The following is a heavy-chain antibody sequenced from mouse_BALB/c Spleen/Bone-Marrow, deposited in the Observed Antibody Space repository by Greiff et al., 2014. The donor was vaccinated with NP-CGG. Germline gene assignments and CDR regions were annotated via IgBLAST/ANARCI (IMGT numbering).Heavy chain of an antibody. CDR3: ARSDYYGNSSWFAY. CDR2: ISPFNGAP. CDR1: GYSFTGYT. D-gene: IGHD1-1*01. J-gene: IGHJ3*01. Sequence: EVKLMESGPELMKPGASMKLSCTASGYSFTGYTMHWVKQSPGKNLEWIGLISPFNGAPNYNQKFKGKATLTVDKSSSTAYMGPLSLASEDSAGDYRARSDYYGNSSWFAYWGQGTPVTVSA. V-gene: IGHV1-31*01.